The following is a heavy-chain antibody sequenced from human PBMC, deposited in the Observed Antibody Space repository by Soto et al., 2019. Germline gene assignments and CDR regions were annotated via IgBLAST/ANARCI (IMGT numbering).Heavy chain of an antibody. CDR3: ARESEDLTSNFDY. J-gene: IGHJ4*02. Sequence: GGSLRLSCAAFGFTFSSYAMSWVRQAPGKGLEWVSAISGSGGSTYYGDSMKGRFTISRDHAKNSLYLEMNSLRAEDTAVYDCARESEDLTSNFDYWGQGTLVTVSS. CDR1: GFTFSSYA. CDR2: ISGSGGST. V-gene: IGHV3-23*01.